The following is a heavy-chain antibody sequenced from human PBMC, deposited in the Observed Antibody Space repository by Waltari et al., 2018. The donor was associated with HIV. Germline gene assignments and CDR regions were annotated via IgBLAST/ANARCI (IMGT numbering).Heavy chain of an antibody. CDR1: GGSFSGYY. D-gene: IGHD1-20*01. J-gene: IGHJ5*02. CDR2: INHSGST. Sequence: QVQLHQWGAGLLKPSETLSLTCAVYGGSFSGYYWSWIRQPPGNGLQWIGQINHSGSTRFSPSLKSRLSMSVDTSKNQFSLKLTSLTAADTAVYYCARGRDLFTYNISSVVWFDPWGQGTLVTVSS. V-gene: IGHV4-34*01. CDR3: ARGRDLFTYNISSVVWFDP.